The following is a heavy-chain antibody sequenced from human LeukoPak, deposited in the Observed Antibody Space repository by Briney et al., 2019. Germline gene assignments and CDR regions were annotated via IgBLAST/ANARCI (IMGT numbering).Heavy chain of an antibody. D-gene: IGHD3-3*01. J-gene: IGHJ3*02. Sequence: ASVKVSCKASGYTFTGYYMHWVRQAPGQGLEWMGWINPNSGGTNYAQKFQGRVTMTRDTSISTAYMELSRLRSDDTAVYYCAREVGYYDFWSGYRLHAFDIWGQGTMVTVSS. V-gene: IGHV1-2*02. CDR1: GYTFTGYY. CDR2: INPNSGGT. CDR3: AREVGYYDFWSGYRLHAFDI.